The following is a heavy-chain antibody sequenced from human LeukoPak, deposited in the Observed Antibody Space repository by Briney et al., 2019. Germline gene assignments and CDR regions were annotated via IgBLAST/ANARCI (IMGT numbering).Heavy chain of an antibody. Sequence: GGSLRLSCAASGFTFSSYWMSWGRQAPGKGLEWGANIKQDGSEKYYVDSVKGRFTISRDNAKNSLYLQMNSLRAEDTAVYYCAREGGGYSSSWYSDYWGQGTLVTVSS. V-gene: IGHV3-7*01. CDR1: GFTFSSYW. CDR2: IKQDGSEK. J-gene: IGHJ4*02. CDR3: AREGGGYSSSWYSDY. D-gene: IGHD6-13*01.